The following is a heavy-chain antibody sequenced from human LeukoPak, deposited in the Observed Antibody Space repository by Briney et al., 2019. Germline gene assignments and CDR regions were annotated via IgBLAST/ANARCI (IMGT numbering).Heavy chain of an antibody. CDR1: GGSISSGDYY. V-gene: IGHV4-30-4*08. D-gene: IGHD1-7*01. CDR2: IHHSGST. CDR3: ARDRLELQDAFDI. Sequence: SQTLSLTCTVSGGSISSGDYYWSWIRQPPGKGLEWIGYIHHSGSTYYNPSLKSRVTISVDTSKNQFSLKLSSVTAADTAVYYCARDRLELQDAFDIWGQGTMFTVSS. J-gene: IGHJ3*02.